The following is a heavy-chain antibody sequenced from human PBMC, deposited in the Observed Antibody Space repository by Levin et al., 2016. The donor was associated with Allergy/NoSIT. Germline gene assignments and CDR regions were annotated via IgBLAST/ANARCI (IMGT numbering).Heavy chain of an antibody. J-gene: IGHJ6*02. CDR2: IYYSGST. D-gene: IGHD3-9*01. CDR3: ASIRRYFDWLLYDYYYGMDV. Sequence: SETLSLTCTVSGGSISSSSYYWGWIRQPPGKGLEWIGSIYYSGSTYYNPSLKSRVTISVDTSKNQFSLKLSSVTAADTAVYYCASIRRYFDWLLYDYYYGMDVWGQGTTVTVSS. V-gene: IGHV4-39*01. CDR1: GGSISSSSYY.